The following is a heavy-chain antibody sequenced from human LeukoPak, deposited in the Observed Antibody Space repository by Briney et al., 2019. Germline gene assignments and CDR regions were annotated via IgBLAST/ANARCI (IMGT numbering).Heavy chain of an antibody. Sequence: SETLSLTCTVSDGSISSGSYYWSWIRQPAGKGLEWIGRIYTSGSTNYNPSLKSRVTISVDTSKNQFSLKLSSVTAADTAVYYCARGQSIVVVPAGIGSSSYNWFDPWGQGTLVTVSS. J-gene: IGHJ5*02. D-gene: IGHD2-2*01. CDR1: DGSISSGSYY. CDR2: IYTSGST. V-gene: IGHV4-61*02. CDR3: ARGQSIVVVPAGIGSSSYNWFDP.